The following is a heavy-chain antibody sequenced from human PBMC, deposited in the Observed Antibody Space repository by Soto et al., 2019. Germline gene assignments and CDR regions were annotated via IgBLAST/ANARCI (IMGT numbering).Heavy chain of an antibody. Sequence: GESLKISCAASGFTFSSYAMHWVRQAPGQGLEWVAVISYDGSNKYYADSVKGRFTISRDNSKNTLYLQMNSLRAEDTAVYYCARDQGSIAVAGTGLDYWGQGTLVTVSS. CDR2: ISYDGSNK. J-gene: IGHJ4*02. CDR1: GFTFSSYA. CDR3: ARDQGSIAVAGTGLDY. V-gene: IGHV3-30-3*01. D-gene: IGHD6-19*01.